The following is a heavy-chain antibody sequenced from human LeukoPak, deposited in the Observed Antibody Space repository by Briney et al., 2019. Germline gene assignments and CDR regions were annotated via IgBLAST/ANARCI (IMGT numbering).Heavy chain of an antibody. CDR2: ISGSGGST. CDR3: AKDLWWWVV. Sequence: PGGTLRLSCAASGFTFSTYGMSWVRQAPGKGLEWVSAISGSGGSTYYADSVKGRFTISRDNSKNTLYLQMNSLRAEDTAVYYCAKDLWWWVVWGQGTLVTVSS. V-gene: IGHV3-23*01. CDR1: GFTFSTYG. D-gene: IGHD2-21*01. J-gene: IGHJ4*02.